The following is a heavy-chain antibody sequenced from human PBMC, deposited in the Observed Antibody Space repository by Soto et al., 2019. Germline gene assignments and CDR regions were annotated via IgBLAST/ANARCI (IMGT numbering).Heavy chain of an antibody. CDR2: IWYDGSNK. D-gene: IGHD6-6*01. Sequence: QVQLVESGGGVVQPGRSLRLSCATSGFAFSNYGMHWVRQAPGKGLEWVALIWYDGSNKYYVDSVKGRFTISRDNSKNTLYLQVNSLRAEDTAVYYCAGSPPGVAGRYYFDYWGQGTLVTVSS. J-gene: IGHJ4*02. V-gene: IGHV3-33*01. CDR3: AGSPPGVAGRYYFDY. CDR1: GFAFSNYG.